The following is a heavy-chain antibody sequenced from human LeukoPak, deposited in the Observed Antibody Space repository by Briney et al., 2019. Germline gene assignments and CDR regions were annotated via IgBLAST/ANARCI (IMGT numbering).Heavy chain of an antibody. CDR3: ARVKYYDFWSGYSYWFDP. CDR2: INHSGST. CDR1: GGSFSGYY. D-gene: IGHD3-3*01. Sequence: KPSETLSLTCAVYGGSFSGYYWRWIRQPPGKGLEWIGEINHSGSTNYNPSLKSRVTISVDTSKNQFSLKLSSVTAADTAVYYCARVKYYDFWSGYSYWFDPWGQGTLVTVSS. J-gene: IGHJ5*02. V-gene: IGHV4-34*01.